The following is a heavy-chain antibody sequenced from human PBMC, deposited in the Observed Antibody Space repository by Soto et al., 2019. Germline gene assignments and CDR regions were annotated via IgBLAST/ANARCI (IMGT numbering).Heavy chain of an antibody. CDR2: INHSGST. V-gene: IGHV4-34*01. Sequence: TLSLTCAVYGGAFSGYYWGWIRQPPGKGLEWIGEINHSGSTNYNPSLKSRVTISVDTSKNQFSLKLSSVTAADTAVYYCARGVGSSWYRSGAFDIWGQGTMVTVSS. D-gene: IGHD6-13*01. J-gene: IGHJ3*02. CDR3: ARGVGSSWYRSGAFDI. CDR1: GGAFSGYY.